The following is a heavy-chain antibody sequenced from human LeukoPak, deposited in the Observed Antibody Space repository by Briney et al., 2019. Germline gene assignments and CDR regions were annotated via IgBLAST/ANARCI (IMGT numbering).Heavy chain of an antibody. CDR1: GVTFCSDA. J-gene: IGHJ4*02. CDR3: ARDSDY. CDR2: IPYDGNNK. V-gene: IGHV3-30-3*01. Sequence: PGRSLRLSCAASGVTFCSDAMHWGREAPGKGLEWVAVIPYDGNNKDFADSVKGRFTISRDNSKNTVYLQMNSLRPEDTAAYFCARDSDYWGQGTLVTVSS.